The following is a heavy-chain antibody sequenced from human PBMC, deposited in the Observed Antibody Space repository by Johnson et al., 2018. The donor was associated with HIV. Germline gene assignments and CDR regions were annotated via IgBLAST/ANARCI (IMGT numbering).Heavy chain of an antibody. J-gene: IGHJ3*02. V-gene: IGHV3-33*01. Sequence: QVQLVESGGGVVQPGRSLRLSCAASGFTFSSYGMHWVRQAPGKGLEWVAVIWYDGSNKYYADSVKGRFTISRDNSKNTLYLQMNSLRAEDTALYYCAREEARLRAFDIWGQGTMVTVSS. CDR2: IWYDGSNK. CDR1: GFTFSSYG. CDR3: AREEARLRAFDI.